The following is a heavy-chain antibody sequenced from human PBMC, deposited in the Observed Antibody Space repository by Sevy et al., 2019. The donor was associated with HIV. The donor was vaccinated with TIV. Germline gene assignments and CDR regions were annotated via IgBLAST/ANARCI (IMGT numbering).Heavy chain of an antibody. D-gene: IGHD2-2*01. CDR3: TRVSRGTDEDY. J-gene: IGHJ4*02. V-gene: IGHV3-7*01. CDR1: GFTFSNSW. CDR2: INPGGTEE. Sequence: GGSLRLSCVASGFTFSNSWMNWVRQAPGKGLEWVANINPGGTEEFYVDSVKGRFIISRDNAKNSLFLQMNSLRAEDTAVYYCTRVSRGTDEDYWGQGTLVTVSS.